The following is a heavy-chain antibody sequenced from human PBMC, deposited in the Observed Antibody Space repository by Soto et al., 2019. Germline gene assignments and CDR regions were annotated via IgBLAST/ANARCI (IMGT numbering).Heavy chain of an antibody. CDR3: AKLRRGATGTEGFHP. J-gene: IGHJ5*02. CDR1: EDNFDNSA. Sequence: ELQLLESGGGFAHQGESLTLSCAASEDNFDNSAMTWVRQAPGKGLEWVSTTTTTGGTTHYADCVQGRFTVSRDNFRNTLYLLMNSLRAEDTVVYYCAKLRRGATGTEGFHPWGQGTLVTVSS. CDR2: TTTTGGTT. D-gene: IGHD1-1*01. V-gene: IGHV3-23*01.